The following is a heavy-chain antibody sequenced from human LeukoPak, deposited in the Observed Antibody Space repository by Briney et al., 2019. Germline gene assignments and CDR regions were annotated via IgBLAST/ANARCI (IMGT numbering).Heavy chain of an antibody. Sequence: GGSLRLSCAASGFTFDDYGMSWVRQAPGKGLEWVSSISSSSSYIYYADSVKGRFTISRDNAKNSLYLQMNSLRAEDTAVYYCARDLGALYWGQGTLVTVSS. V-gene: IGHV3-21*01. CDR1: GFTFDDYG. CDR2: ISSSSSYI. J-gene: IGHJ4*02. CDR3: ARDLGALY. D-gene: IGHD3-16*01.